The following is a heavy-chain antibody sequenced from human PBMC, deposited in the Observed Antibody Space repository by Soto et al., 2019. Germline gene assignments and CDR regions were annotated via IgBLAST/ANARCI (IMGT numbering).Heavy chain of an antibody. D-gene: IGHD2-2*01. CDR1: GGTFSSYA. Sequence: SVKVSCKASGGTFSSYAISWVRQAPGQGLEWMGGIIPIFGTANYAQKFQGRVTITADKSTSTAYMELSSLRSEDTAVYYCARGSLGYCSSTSCATSPFYYYYGMDVWGQGTTVTVSS. CDR2: IIPIFGTA. J-gene: IGHJ6*02. CDR3: ARGSLGYCSSTSCATSPFYYYYGMDV. V-gene: IGHV1-69*06.